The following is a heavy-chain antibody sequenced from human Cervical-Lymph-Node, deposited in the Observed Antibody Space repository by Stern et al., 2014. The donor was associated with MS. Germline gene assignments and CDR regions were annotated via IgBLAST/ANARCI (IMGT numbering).Heavy chain of an antibody. D-gene: IGHD2/OR15-2a*01. Sequence: QVQLVQSGAEVKKPGSSVKVSCKASGGTFSSYAISWVRQAPGQGLEWMGGIIPIFGTANYAKKFQGRVTITADESTSTAYMELSRLRSEDTAVYYCAREPATAHFYYYYGMDVWGQGTTVTVSS. CDR3: AREPATAHFYYYYGMDV. CDR2: IIPIFGTA. V-gene: IGHV1-69*01. J-gene: IGHJ6*02. CDR1: GGTFSSYA.